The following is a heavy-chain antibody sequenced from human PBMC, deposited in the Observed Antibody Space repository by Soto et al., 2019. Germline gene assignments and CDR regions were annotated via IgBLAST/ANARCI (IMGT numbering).Heavy chain of an antibody. J-gene: IGHJ6*02. CDR3: ARRNYSPYYYYGMDV. V-gene: IGHV1-8*01. D-gene: IGHD4-4*01. CDR2: MNPNSGNT. Sequence: ASVKVSCKASGYTFTSYDINWVLQATGQGLEWMGWMNPNSGNTGYAQKFQGRVTMTRNTSISTAYMELSSLRSEDTAVYYCARRNYSPYYYYGMDVWGQGTTVTVSS. CDR1: GYTFTSYD.